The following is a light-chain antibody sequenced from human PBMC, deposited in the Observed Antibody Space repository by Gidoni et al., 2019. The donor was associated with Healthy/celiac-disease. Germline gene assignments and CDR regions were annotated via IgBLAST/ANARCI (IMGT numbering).Light chain of an antibody. V-gene: IGLV1-44*01. CDR3: AAWDDSLNGVV. CDR2: SNN. J-gene: IGLJ2*01. Sequence: QPVLTQPPSASGTPGPRVTISCSGSSSNIGSNTVNWYQQLPGTAPKLLIYSNNQRPSGLPDRFSGSKSGTSASLAISGLQSEDEADYYCAAWDDSLNGVVFGGGTKLTVL. CDR1: SSNIGSNT.